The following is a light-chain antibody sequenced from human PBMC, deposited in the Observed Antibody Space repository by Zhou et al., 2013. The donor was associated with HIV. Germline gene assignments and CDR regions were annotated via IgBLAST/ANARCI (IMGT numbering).Light chain of an antibody. J-gene: IGKJ2*01. CDR2: AAS. CDR1: QSISGY. CDR3: QQTYTTPYT. Sequence: DIQMTQAPSPVSAFVGDRVTITCRASQSISGYLNWYQQKSGKAPKVLIYAASSLQSGVPSRFSGSGSGTHFTFTISNLQPEDFATYYCQQTYTTPYTFGQGTKLEIK. V-gene: IGKV1-39*01.